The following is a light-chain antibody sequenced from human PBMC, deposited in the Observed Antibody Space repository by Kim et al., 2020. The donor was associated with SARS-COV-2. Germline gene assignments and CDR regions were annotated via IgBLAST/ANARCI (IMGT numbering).Light chain of an antibody. V-gene: IGLV1-44*01. J-gene: IGLJ2*01. CDR2: GYN. CDR1: GSNIGSNS. Sequence: GQTVTIPCSRSGSNIGSNSINWYQQLPGTAPKLLIFGYNQRPSGIPDRFSGSMSGASASLAISGLQSEDAADYYCSVWDGSLNGAIFGGGTQLTVL. CDR3: SVWDGSLNGAI.